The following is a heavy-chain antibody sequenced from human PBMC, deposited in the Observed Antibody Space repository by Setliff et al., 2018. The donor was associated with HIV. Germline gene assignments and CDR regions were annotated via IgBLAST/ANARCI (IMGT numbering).Heavy chain of an antibody. V-gene: IGHV1-69*13. D-gene: IGHD3-10*01. CDR3: ARGDYGSGSYYPYYFYYGMDV. CDR2: IIPINGTP. CDR1: GGTFSSYS. J-gene: IGHJ6*02. Sequence: VKVSCKASGGTFSSYSINWVRQAPGQGLEWMGGIIPINGTPIYAQKFQGRVTITADESTSTAYMELSSLRSEDTAVYYCARGDYGSGSYYPYYFYYGMDVWGQGTTVTVSS.